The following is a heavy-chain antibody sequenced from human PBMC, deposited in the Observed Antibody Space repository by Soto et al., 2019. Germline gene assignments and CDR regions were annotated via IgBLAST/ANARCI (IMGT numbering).Heavy chain of an antibody. CDR2: ISFDESSK. CDR3: ARDFSTTAPFDY. Sequence: GGSLRLSCAASGFTFSTYTLHWVRQAPGKGLECVSVISFDESSKFYADSVKGRFTISRDNSKNTLYLQMNSLRAEDTAVYYCARDFSTTAPFDYWGQGTLVTVSS. J-gene: IGHJ4*02. V-gene: IGHV3-30-3*01. D-gene: IGHD4-17*01. CDR1: GFTFSTYT.